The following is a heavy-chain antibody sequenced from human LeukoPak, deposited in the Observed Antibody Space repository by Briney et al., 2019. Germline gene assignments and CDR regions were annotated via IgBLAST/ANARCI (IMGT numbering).Heavy chain of an antibody. Sequence: ASVKVSCKASGYTFTSYYIHWVRQAPGQGLEWMGWINPNSGGTNFAQKFQGRVSMTRDTSISTAYMELSRLRSDDTAVYYCARELGSGYYRYFDYWGQGTLVTVS. D-gene: IGHD3-22*01. CDR3: ARELGSGYYRYFDY. CDR1: GYTFTSYY. V-gene: IGHV1-2*02. J-gene: IGHJ4*02. CDR2: INPNSGGT.